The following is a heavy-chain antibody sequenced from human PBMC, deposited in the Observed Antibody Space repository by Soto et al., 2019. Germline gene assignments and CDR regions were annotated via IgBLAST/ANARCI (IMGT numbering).Heavy chain of an antibody. D-gene: IGHD3-10*01. Sequence: ASVKVSCKASGYTFTSYGISWVRQAPGQVLEWMGWISAYNGNTNYAQKLQGRVTMTTDTSTSTAYMELRSLRSDDTAVYYCARVYYYGSETYYYYGMDVWGQGTTVTVSS. J-gene: IGHJ6*02. CDR3: ARVYYYGSETYYYYGMDV. CDR1: GYTFTSYG. V-gene: IGHV1-18*01. CDR2: ISAYNGNT.